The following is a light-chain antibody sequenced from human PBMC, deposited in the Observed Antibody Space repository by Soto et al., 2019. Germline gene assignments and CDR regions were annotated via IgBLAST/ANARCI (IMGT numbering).Light chain of an antibody. V-gene: IGKV3-15*01. CDR3: QQYNNWHPIT. CDR1: QSVSIK. J-gene: IGKJ5*01. Sequence: EIVMTQSPATLSVSPGERATLSCRASQSVSIKLAWYQQKPGQATRLIIYDTSTRANGIPARFSGSGSGTEFTLTISSLQSEDFAVYYCQQYNNWHPITFGQGTRLEIK. CDR2: DTS.